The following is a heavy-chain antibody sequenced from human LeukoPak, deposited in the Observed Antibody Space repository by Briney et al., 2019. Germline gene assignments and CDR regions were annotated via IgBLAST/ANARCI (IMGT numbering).Heavy chain of an antibody. D-gene: IGHD6-19*01. CDR2: IRYEGSNK. Sequence: PGGSLRLSCAASGFTFSSYGMHWVRQAPGKGLEWVAFIRYEGSNKYYADSVKGRFTISRDNSKNTLYLQMNSLRAEDTAVYYCAKDAAVAGWFGYWGQGTLVTVSS. CDR3: AKDAAVAGWFGY. J-gene: IGHJ4*02. CDR1: GFTFSSYG. V-gene: IGHV3-30*02.